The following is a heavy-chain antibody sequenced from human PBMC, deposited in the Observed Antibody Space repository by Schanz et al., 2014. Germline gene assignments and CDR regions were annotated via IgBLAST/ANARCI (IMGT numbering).Heavy chain of an antibody. CDR2: VPYDGSKK. J-gene: IGHJ4*02. CDR1: GFTFSNYI. D-gene: IGHD3-10*01. Sequence: QVQLVESGGGVVQPGRSLRLSCAASGFTFSNYIMHWVRQAPGKGPEWVAVVPYDGSKKYYTDSVKGRFTISRDDSKNTLYLQMNSLRAEDTAVYFCARATNQPRYGSGRPPIDYWGQGTLVTVSS. CDR3: ARATNQPRYGSGRPPIDY. V-gene: IGHV3-30*04.